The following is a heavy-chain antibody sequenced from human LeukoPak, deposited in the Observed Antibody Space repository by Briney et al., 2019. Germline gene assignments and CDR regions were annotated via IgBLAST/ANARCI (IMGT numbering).Heavy chain of an antibody. Sequence: ASVKVSCKASGHTFTSYAMNWVRQAPGQGLEWMGWINTNTGNPTYAQGFTGRFVFSLDTSVSTAYLQISSLKAEDTAVYYCARDRVARIAVAEFDYWGQGTLVTVSS. V-gene: IGHV7-4-1*02. J-gene: IGHJ4*02. CDR3: ARDRVARIAVAEFDY. CDR1: GHTFTSYA. D-gene: IGHD6-19*01. CDR2: INTNTGNP.